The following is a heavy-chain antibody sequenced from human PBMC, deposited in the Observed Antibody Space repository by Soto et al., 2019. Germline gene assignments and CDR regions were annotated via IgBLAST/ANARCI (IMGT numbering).Heavy chain of an antibody. D-gene: IGHD2-2*03. Sequence: QVQLVESGGGVVQPGRSLRLSCAASGFTFSSYVMHWVRQAPGKGLEWVAVISYDGSNKYYADSVKGRFTISRDNSKHTLFLQMNSLRPEDTAVYYCAKDLDGYCSSTSCYTYFGLDVWGQGTTVTVSS. J-gene: IGHJ6*02. CDR2: ISYDGSNK. V-gene: IGHV3-30*18. CDR1: GFTFSSYV. CDR3: AKDLDGYCSSTSCYTYFGLDV.